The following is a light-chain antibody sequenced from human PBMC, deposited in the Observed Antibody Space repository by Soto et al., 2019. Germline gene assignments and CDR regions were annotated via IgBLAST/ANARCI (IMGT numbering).Light chain of an antibody. Sequence: QAVATQEPSFSVSPGGTVTLTCALSSGSVSISHYTSWYQQTPGQAPRMLIYRTTFRSSGVPDRFSGSILGKKAALTITGAQADDESEYHCVLYMGSGISIFGGGTKLTVL. V-gene: IGLV8-61*01. J-gene: IGLJ2*01. CDR3: VLYMGSGISI. CDR2: RTT. CDR1: SGSVSISHY.